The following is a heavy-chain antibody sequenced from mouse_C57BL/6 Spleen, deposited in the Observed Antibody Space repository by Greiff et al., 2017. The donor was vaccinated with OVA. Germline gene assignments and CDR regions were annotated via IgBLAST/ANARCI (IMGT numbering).Heavy chain of an antibody. V-gene: IGHV1-81*01. CDR1: GYTFTSYG. CDR2: IYPRSGNT. D-gene: IGHD2-4*01. J-gene: IGHJ4*01. Sequence: VQLQQSGAELARPGASVKLSCKASGYTFTSYGISWVKQRTGQGLEWIGEIYPRSGNTYYNEKFKGKATLTADKSSSTAYMELRSLTSEDSAVYFCARARVYYDYDRDAMDYWGQGTSVTVSS. CDR3: ARARVYYDYDRDAMDY.